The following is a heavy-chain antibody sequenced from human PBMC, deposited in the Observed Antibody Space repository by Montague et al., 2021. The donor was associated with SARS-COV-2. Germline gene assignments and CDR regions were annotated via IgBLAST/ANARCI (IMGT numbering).Heavy chain of an antibody. CDR2: IDWDDDK. J-gene: IGHJ4*02. V-gene: IGHV2-70*11. CDR1: GFSLNTSGMC. D-gene: IGHD5-12*01. CDR3: AQTYAHSTVAIDD. Sequence: PALVKPTQTLTLTCTFSGFSLNTSGMCVSWIRQPPGRALEWLARIDWDDDKYYSTSLKTRLTISKDTSHNQVVLTMTNMDPVDTATYYCAQTYAHSTVAIDDWGQGTTVTVSS.